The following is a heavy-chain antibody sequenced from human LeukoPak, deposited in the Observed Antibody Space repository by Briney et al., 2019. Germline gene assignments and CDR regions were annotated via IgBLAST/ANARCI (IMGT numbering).Heavy chain of an antibody. J-gene: IGHJ4*02. CDR2: FDPGDGET. CDR3: ATDLRLPWYSSGWFLDY. D-gene: IGHD6-19*01. Sequence: GASVKVSCKVSGYTLTELSMHWVRQAPGKGLEWMGGFDPGDGETIYAQKFQGRVTMTEDTSTDTAYMELSSLRSEDTAVYYCATDLRLPWYSSGWFLDYWGQGTLVTVSS. CDR1: GYTLTELS. V-gene: IGHV1-24*01.